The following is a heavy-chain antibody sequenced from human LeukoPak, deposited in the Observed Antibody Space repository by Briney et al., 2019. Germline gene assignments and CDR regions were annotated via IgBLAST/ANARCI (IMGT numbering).Heavy chain of an antibody. CDR1: GGSISSGSYY. J-gene: IGHJ4*02. Sequence: SQTLSLTCTVSGGSISSGSYYWSWIRQPAGKGLEWIGRIYTSGSTNYNPSLKSRVTISVDTSKNQFSLKLSSVTAADTAVCYCARGITIFGVVIPFDYWGQGTLVTVSS. CDR3: ARGITIFGVVIPFDY. V-gene: IGHV4-61*02. D-gene: IGHD3-3*01. CDR2: IYTSGST.